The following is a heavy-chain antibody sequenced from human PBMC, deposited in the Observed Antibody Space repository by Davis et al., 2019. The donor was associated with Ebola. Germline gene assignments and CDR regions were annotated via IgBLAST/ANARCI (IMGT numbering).Heavy chain of an antibody. J-gene: IGHJ4*02. V-gene: IGHV4-59*01. CDR1: GGSISSYY. CDR2: IYYSGST. D-gene: IGHD5-12*01. CDR3: ARHYSGYDSHFDY. Sequence: MPGGSLRLSCTVSGGSISSYYWSWIRQPPGKGLEWIGYIYYSGSTNYNPSLKSRVTISVDTSKNQFSLKLSSVTAADTAVYYCARHYSGYDSHFDYWGQGTLVTVSS.